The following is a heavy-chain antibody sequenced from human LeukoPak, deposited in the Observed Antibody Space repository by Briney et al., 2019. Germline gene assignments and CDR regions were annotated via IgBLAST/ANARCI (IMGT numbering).Heavy chain of an antibody. J-gene: IGHJ4*02. V-gene: IGHV1-18*01. CDR2: ISAYNGNT. Sequence: ASVKVSCKASGYTFTSYGISWVRQAPGQGLEWMGWISAYNGNTNYAQKLQGRVTMTTDTSTSTAYMELRSLRSDDTAVYYCARDVWIQLWLRPEALSVWGQGTLVTVSS. D-gene: IGHD5-18*01. CDR3: ARDVWIQLWLRPEALSV. CDR1: GYTFTSYG.